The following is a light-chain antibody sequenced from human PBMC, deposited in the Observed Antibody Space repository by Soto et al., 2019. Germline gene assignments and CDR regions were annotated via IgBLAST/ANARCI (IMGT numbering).Light chain of an antibody. V-gene: IGKV1-9*01. Sequence: QLTQSPSSLSASVGDSVTIXXRASQGISSYLAWYQQKPGKAPKVXIYAASTLQSGVPSRFSGSGAGTDFTLTISSLQPEDFATYYCQQLNSYPITFGQGTRLEIK. CDR1: QGISSY. J-gene: IGKJ5*01. CDR2: AAS. CDR3: QQLNSYPIT.